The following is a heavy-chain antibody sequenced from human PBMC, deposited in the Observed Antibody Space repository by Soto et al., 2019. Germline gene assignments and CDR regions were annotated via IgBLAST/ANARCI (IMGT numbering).Heavy chain of an antibody. D-gene: IGHD3-3*01. Sequence: ASVKVSCKAPGYTFTNYGISWGRQAPGQVLERMGWISAYNGNTNYAQNLQGRVTMTTDTSTSKAYMELRSLRSDDTAVYCCASVHVLRILEWLIWGQETLVNVSS. CDR1: GYTFTNYG. J-gene: IGHJ4*02. V-gene: IGHV1-18*04. CDR2: ISAYNGNT. CDR3: ASVHVLRILEWLI.